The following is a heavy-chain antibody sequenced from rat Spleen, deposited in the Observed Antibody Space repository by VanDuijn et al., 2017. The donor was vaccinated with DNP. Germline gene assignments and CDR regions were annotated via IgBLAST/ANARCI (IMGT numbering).Heavy chain of an antibody. D-gene: IGHD1-4*01. J-gene: IGHJ4*01. CDR1: GFTFSSYW. V-gene: IGHV5-25*01. Sequence: EVQLVESGGGLVQPGRSLKLSCVASGFTFSSYWMYWIRQAPTKGLEWVATISTSGGGSTYYRDSVKGRFTISRDNAKTTLYLQMDSLRSEDTATYYCARWPGYNPPYAMDAWGQGTSVTVSS. CDR3: ARWPGYNPPYAMDA. CDR2: ISTSGGGST.